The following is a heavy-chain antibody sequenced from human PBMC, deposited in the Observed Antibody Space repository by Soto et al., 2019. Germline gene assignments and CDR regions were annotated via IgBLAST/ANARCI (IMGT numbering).Heavy chain of an antibody. V-gene: IGHV4-39*01. D-gene: IGHD6-13*01. CDR1: GGSISSSSYY. CDR3: ARGRRYSSSWYSDY. J-gene: IGHJ4*02. Sequence: QLQLQESGPGLVKPSETLSLTCTVSGGSISSSSYYWGWIRQPPGKGLEWIGSIYYSGSTYYNPSLKCRVTLSGDTSKNQFALKLSSVTAADTAVYYCARGRRYSSSWYSDYWGQGTLVTVSS. CDR2: IYYSGST.